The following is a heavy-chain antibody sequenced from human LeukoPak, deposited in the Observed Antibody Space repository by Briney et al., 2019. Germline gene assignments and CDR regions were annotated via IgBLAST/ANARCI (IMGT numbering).Heavy chain of an antibody. D-gene: IGHD3-10*01. Sequence: GGSLRLSCAASGFTFSKYWMTWVRQAPGKGLEWLANIKQDGSIIYYVDSVKGRFTISRDNSKNSLYLQMNSLRVEDTAVYYCARGDLWLGHWGQGSLVTVSS. CDR3: ARGDLWLGH. V-gene: IGHV3-7*01. J-gene: IGHJ4*02. CDR2: IKQDGSII. CDR1: GFTFSKYW.